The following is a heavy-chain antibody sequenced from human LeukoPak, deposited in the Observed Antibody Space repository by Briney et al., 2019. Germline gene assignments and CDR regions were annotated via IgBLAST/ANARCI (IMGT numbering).Heavy chain of an antibody. CDR3: ARARGCSSTSCLNWFDP. D-gene: IGHD2-2*01. J-gene: IGHJ5*02. V-gene: IGHV4-4*07. Sequence: SETLSLTCTVSGGSISSYYWSWIRQPAGKGLEWIGRIYTSGSTNYNPSLKSRVTMSVDTSKNQCSLKLSSVTAADTAVYYCARARGCSSTSCLNWFDPWGQGTLVTVSS. CDR1: GGSISSYY. CDR2: IYTSGST.